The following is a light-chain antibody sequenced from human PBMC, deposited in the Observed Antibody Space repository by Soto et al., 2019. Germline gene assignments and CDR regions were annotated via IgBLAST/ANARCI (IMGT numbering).Light chain of an antibody. CDR3: QQYNNWPPWT. J-gene: IGKJ1*01. Sequence: EIVMTQSPATLSVSPGERATLSCRASQSVSSNLAWYQQKPGQAPRLLMYGASTRATGTPARFSGSGSETEFTLTISSLQSKDFAVYYCQQYNNWPPWTFGQGTKVEIK. CDR1: QSVSSN. CDR2: GAS. V-gene: IGKV3-15*01.